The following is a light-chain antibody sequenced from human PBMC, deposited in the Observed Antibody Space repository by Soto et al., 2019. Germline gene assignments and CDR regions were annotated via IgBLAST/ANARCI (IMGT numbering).Light chain of an antibody. CDR3: FSYTTSSTLV. J-gene: IGLJ3*02. V-gene: IGLV2-14*01. CDR2: EVS. CDR1: SSDVGGYNY. Sequence: QSALTQPASVSRSPGQSITISCTGTSSDVGGYNYVSWYQQHPAKAPKLMIYEVSNRPSGVSHRFSGSKSGNTASLTISGLQAEDEADYYCFSYTTSSTLVFGGGTKLTVL.